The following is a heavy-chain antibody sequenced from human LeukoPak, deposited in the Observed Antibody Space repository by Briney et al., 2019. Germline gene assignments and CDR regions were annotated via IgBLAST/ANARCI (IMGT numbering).Heavy chain of an antibody. CDR3: ARGLSRGYFDY. CDR2: IYYSGST. D-gene: IGHD2/OR15-2a*01. Sequence: SETLSLTCTVSGGSVSSGSYYWSWIRQHPGKGLEWIGYIYYSGSTYYNPSLKSRVTISVDTSKNQFSLKLSSVTAADTAVYYCARGLSRGYFDYWGQGTLVTVSS. V-gene: IGHV4-31*03. J-gene: IGHJ4*02. CDR1: GGSVSSGSYY.